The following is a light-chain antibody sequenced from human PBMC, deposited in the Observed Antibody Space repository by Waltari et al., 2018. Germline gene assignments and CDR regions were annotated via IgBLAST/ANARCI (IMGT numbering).Light chain of an antibody. J-gene: IGKJ4*01. V-gene: IGKV2-28*01. CDR2: LGS. CDR1: QSLQHSNGYNY. CDR3: MQPLQTPLT. Sequence: DIVMTQSPLSLPVTPGEPASISCRSSQSLQHSNGYNYLDWYLQKPGQSPQLLIYLGSNRAPVVPDRFSGSGSGTDFTLKAEDVGVYYCMQPLQTPLTFGGGTKVEIK.